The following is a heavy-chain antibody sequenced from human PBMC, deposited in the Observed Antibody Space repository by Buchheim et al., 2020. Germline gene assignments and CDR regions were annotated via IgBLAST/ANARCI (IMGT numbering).Heavy chain of an antibody. CDR1: GFTFSSYE. J-gene: IGHJ6*02. D-gene: IGHD1-7*01. CDR2: ISSSGSSI. V-gene: IGHV3-48*03. CDR3: AREVITGTTYGMDV. Sequence: EVQLVESGGGLVQPGGSLRLSCAASGFTFSSYEMNWVRQAPGKGLEWVSYISSSGSSIYYADSVKGRFTISRNNAKNSLFLQMNSLRAEDTAVYYGAREVITGTTYGMDVWGQGTT.